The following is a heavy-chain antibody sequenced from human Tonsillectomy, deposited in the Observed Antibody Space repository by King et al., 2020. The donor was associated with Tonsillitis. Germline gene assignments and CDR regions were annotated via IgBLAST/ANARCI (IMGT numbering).Heavy chain of an antibody. CDR2: ISWNSGNI. V-gene: IGHV3-9*01. D-gene: IGHD6-13*01. Sequence: VQLVESGGGLVQPGRSLRLSCAASGFSFDDSAMHWVRQGPGKGLEWVSGISWNSGNIAYADSVKGRFTISRDSAKNSLYLQMNSLRVEDTALYYCAKGRGPGIGDAGTRNYYYGMDVWGQGATVAVSS. J-gene: IGHJ6*02. CDR1: GFSFDDSA. CDR3: AKGRGPGIGDAGTRNYYYGMDV.